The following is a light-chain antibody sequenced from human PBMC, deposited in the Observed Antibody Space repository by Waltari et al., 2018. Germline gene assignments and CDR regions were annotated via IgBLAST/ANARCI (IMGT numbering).Light chain of an antibody. CDR2: DAV. Sequence: EIVLTQSPGTLSLSPGERVTLSCRASQSVGRSLAWYQQKPGQAPRLLIYDAVTRATGIADRFSGSDSGTDFSLTISRLDPEDFAVYYCQMYVRLPATFGQGTKVEIK. J-gene: IGKJ1*01. CDR1: QSVGRS. CDR3: QMYVRLPAT. V-gene: IGKV3-20*01.